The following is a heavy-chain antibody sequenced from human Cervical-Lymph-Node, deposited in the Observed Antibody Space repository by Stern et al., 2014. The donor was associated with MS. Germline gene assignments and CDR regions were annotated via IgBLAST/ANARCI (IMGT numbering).Heavy chain of an antibody. CDR1: GFTFSSYA. V-gene: IGHV3-30-3*01. D-gene: IGHD6-13*01. CDR2: ISYDGSNK. CDR3: ARAFGYSSSWHYYYYGMDV. Sequence: VQLEESGGGVVQPGRSLRLSCAASGFTFSSYAMHWVRQAPGKGLEWVAVISYDGSNKYYADSVKGRFTISRDNSKNTMYLQMSSLRAEDTAVYYCARAFGYSSSWHYYYYGMDVWGQGTTVTVSS. J-gene: IGHJ6*02.